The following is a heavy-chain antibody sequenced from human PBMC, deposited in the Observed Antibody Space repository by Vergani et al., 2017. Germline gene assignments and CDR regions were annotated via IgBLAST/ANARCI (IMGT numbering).Heavy chain of an antibody. V-gene: IGHV3-30-3*01. J-gene: IGHJ4*02. CDR2: ISYDGSNK. Sequence: QVQLVESGGGVVQPGRSLRLSCAASGFTFSSYAMHWVRQAPGKGPEWVAVISYDGSNKYYADSVKGRFTISRDNSKNTLYLQMNSLRAEDTAVYYCARDSLLAVAGPTYYFDYWGQGTLVTVSS. CDR1: GFTFSSYA. CDR3: ARDSLLAVAGPTYYFDY. D-gene: IGHD6-19*01.